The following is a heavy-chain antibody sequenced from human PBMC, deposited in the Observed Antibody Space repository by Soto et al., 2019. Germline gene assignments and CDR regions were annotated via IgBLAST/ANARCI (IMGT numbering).Heavy chain of an antibody. CDR3: ASINIGYCSSTSCYEDY. Sequence: ASVKVSCKASGGTFSSYTISWVRQAPGQRLEWMGRIIPILGIANYAQKFQGRVTITADKSTSTAYMELSSLRSEDTAVYYCASINIGYCSSTSCYEDYWGQGTLVTVSS. D-gene: IGHD2-2*01. CDR1: GGTFSSYT. V-gene: IGHV1-69*02. CDR2: IIPILGIA. J-gene: IGHJ4*02.